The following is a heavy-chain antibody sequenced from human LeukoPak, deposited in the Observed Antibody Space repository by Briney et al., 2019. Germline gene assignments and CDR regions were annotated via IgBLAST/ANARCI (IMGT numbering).Heavy chain of an antibody. CDR2: IYHSGST. CDR1: GYSISSGYD. J-gene: IGHJ5*02. CDR3: ARDHRTYYDFWSGYPGNWFDP. V-gene: IGHV4-38-2*02. D-gene: IGHD3-3*01. Sequence: SETLSLTCTVSGYSISSGYDWGWIRQPPGKGLEWIGSIYHSGSTYYNPSPKSRVTISVDTSKNQFSLKLSSVTAADTAVYSCARDHRTYYDFWSGYPGNWFDPWGQGTLVTVSS.